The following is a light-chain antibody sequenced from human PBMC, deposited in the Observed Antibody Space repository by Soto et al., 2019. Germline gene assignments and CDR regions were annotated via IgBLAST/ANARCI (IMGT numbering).Light chain of an antibody. CDR2: GTS. J-gene: IGKJ5*01. CDR1: QSVSSSS. V-gene: IGKV3-20*01. CDR3: QRYGSSPLIT. Sequence: EIVLTQSPGTLSLSPWERATLSCRASQSVSSSSLAWYQQRPGQAPRLLIYGTSSRATGIPDRFSGGGSGTDFTLTISRLEPEDFAVYFCQRYGSSPLITFGQGTRLEI.